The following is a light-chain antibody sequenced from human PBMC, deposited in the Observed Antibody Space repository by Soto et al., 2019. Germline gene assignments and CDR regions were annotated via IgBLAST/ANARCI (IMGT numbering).Light chain of an antibody. J-gene: IGKJ2*03. CDR1: QSVSVN. CDR2: DAS. Sequence: EIVLTQSPATLSLSPGERATLSCRASQSVSVNLAWYQQKPGQAPRLLIYDASNRATGIPVRFSGSGSGTDFTLTINSLEPEDFAVYYCQQRNTLFSFGQGTKLEIK. CDR3: QQRNTLFS. V-gene: IGKV3-11*01.